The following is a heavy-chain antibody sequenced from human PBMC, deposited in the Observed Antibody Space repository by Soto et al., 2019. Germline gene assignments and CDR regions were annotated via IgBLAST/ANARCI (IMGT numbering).Heavy chain of an antibody. J-gene: IGHJ5*02. CDR1: GGSFSGYY. Sequence: SETLSLTCAVYGGSFSGYYWSWIRQPPGKGLEWIGEINHSGSTNYNPSLKSRVTISVDTSKNQFSLKLSSVTAADTAVYYCARNGVLRFLEWSPQGWFDPWGQGTLVTVSS. V-gene: IGHV4-34*01. CDR2: INHSGST. CDR3: ARNGVLRFLEWSPQGWFDP. D-gene: IGHD3-3*01.